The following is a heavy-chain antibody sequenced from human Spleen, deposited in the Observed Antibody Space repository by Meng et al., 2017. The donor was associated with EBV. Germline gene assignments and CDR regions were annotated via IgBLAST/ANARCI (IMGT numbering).Heavy chain of an antibody. J-gene: IGHJ4*02. CDR3: ARRKLAAAVRFDS. CDR2: VNHSGIT. D-gene: IGHD6-13*01. Sequence: WAVLSNPSDPLSLPLSVYGDSISGYYGSWIRQPPGEGLEWIGEVNHSGITNYIASLESRVTVSVDTTRNQFSLRLKSVTAADTAVYFCARRKLAAAVRFDSWGQGILVTVSS. CDR1: GDSISGYY. V-gene: IGHV4-34*01.